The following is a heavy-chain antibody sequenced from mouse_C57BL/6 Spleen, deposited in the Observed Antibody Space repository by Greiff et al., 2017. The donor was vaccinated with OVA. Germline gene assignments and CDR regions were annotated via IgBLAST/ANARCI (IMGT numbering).Heavy chain of an antibody. CDR1: GYAFSSTW. V-gene: IGHV1-82*01. CDR2: IYPGDGDT. D-gene: IGHD1-1*01. CDR3: ARSLCTIVPTDYAMDY. Sequence: VQLQQSGPELVKPGASVKISCTVSGYAFSSTWMNWVKQRPGKGLVWIGRIYPGDGDTNYNGKFKGKDTLTADKSTSTAYMQLSSLTSEDSAVYFYARSLCTIVPTDYAMDYWGQGTSVTVSS. J-gene: IGHJ4*01.